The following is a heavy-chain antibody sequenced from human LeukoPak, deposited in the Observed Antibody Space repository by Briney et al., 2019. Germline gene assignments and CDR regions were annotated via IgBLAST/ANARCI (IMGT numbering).Heavy chain of an antibody. CDR1: GGSISSGSYY. Sequence: PSETLSLTCTVSGGSISSGSYYWSWIRQPAGKGLEWIGRIYTSGSTNYNPSLKSRVSLSVDTSKNQFSLKLNTLTAADTAVYYCVPGSGDYYNPFFFDYWGQGILVTVSS. CDR3: VPGSGDYYNPFFFDY. J-gene: IGHJ4*02. CDR2: IYTSGST. D-gene: IGHD3-10*01. V-gene: IGHV4-61*02.